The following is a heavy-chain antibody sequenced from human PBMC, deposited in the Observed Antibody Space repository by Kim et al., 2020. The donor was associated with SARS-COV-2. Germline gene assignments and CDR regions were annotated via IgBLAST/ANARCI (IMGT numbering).Heavy chain of an antibody. CDR3: ATSHTLFSGTYWPPFDY. J-gene: IGHJ4*02. D-gene: IGHD1-26*01. V-gene: IGHV3-53*01. Sequence: GGSLRLSCAPSGFGVSSNYMSWVRQAPGKGLEWVSLIYDGDNTYYADSVKGRFTISRDNFRNTLYLQMNNLRADDTAVYYCATSHTLFSGTYWPPFDYCGQGTLVTVSS. CDR2: IYDGDNT. CDR1: GFGVSSNY.